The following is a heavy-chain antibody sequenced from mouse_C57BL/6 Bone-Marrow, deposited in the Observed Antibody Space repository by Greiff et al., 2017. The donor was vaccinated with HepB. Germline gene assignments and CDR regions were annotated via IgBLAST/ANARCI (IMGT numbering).Heavy chain of an antibody. Sequence: EVKLMESGPGLVKPSQSLSLTCSVTGYSITSGYYWNWIRQFPGNKLEWMGYISYDGSNNYNPSLKNRISITRDTSKNQFFLKLNSVTTEDTATYYCARQPRLEAWFAYWGQGTLVTVSA. CDR3: ARQPRLEAWFAY. CDR2: ISYDGSN. J-gene: IGHJ3*01. V-gene: IGHV3-6*01. CDR1: GYSITSGYY. D-gene: IGHD3-2*02.